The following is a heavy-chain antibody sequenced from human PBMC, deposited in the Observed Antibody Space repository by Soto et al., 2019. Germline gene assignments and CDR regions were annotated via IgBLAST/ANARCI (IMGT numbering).Heavy chain of an antibody. V-gene: IGHV3-30*18. J-gene: IGHJ4*02. CDR3: AKDLRFWSGYYSYYVDY. CDR1: GFTFSSYG. Sequence: QVQLVESGGGVVQPGRSLRLSCAASGFTFSSYGMHWVRQAPGKGLEWVAVISYDGSNTYYADSVKGRFTISRDNSKNPLYLQKNSLRAEDTAVYYCAKDLRFWSGYYSYYVDYWGQGTLVTVSS. CDR2: ISYDGSNT. D-gene: IGHD3-3*01.